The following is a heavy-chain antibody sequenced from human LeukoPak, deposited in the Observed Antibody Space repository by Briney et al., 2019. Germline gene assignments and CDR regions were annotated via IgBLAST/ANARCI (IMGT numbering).Heavy chain of an antibody. CDR1: GGSISSSSYY. J-gene: IGHJ6*02. Sequence: SETLSLTCTVSGGSISSSSYYWGWIRQPPGKGLEWIGSIYYSGSTYYNPSLKSRVTISVDTSKNQFSLKLSSVTAADTAVYYCATTRCSGSYYGYYYYGMDVWGQGTTVTVSS. D-gene: IGHD1-26*01. V-gene: IGHV4-39*01. CDR3: ATTRCSGSYYGYYYYGMDV. CDR2: IYYSGST.